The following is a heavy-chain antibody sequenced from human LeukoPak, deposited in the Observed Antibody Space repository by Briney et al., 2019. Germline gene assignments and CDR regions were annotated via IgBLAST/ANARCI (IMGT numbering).Heavy chain of an antibody. CDR1: GYTFTSYG. D-gene: IGHD3-3*01. CDR3: ARNLIGVNFWSGSNWFDP. V-gene: IGHV1-18*01. J-gene: IGHJ5*02. Sequence: ASVNVSCKASGYTFTSYGISWVRQAPGQGLEWMGWSSAYNGNTNYAQKLQGRVTMTTDTSTSTAYMELRSLRSDDTAVYYYARNLIGVNFWSGSNWFDPWGQGTLVTVSS. CDR2: SSAYNGNT.